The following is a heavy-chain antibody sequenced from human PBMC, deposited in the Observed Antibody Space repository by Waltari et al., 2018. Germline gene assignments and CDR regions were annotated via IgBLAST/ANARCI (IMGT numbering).Heavy chain of an antibody. V-gene: IGHV1-69*01. Sequence: QVQLVQSGAEVKKPGSSVKVSCKASGGTFSSYAISWVRQAPGQGLEWMGAIIPIFGTANYAQKCQGRVTITADESTSTAYRELSSLRSEDTAVYYCARVKFEMATIPYYYYGMDVWGQGTTVTVSS. CDR3: ARVKFEMATIPYYYYGMDV. J-gene: IGHJ6*02. D-gene: IGHD5-12*01. CDR1: GGTFSSYA. CDR2: IIPIFGTA.